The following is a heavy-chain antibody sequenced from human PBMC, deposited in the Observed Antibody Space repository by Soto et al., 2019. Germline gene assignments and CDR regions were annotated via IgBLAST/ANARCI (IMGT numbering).Heavy chain of an antibody. CDR2: IIPIFGTA. Sequence: GASVKVSCKASGGTFSSYAISWVRQAPGQGLEWMGGIIPIFGTANYAQKFQGRVTITADESTSTAYMELSSLRSEDTAVYYCARISGSYSISYYYYGMDVWGQGTTVTVSS. V-gene: IGHV1-69*13. D-gene: IGHD1-26*01. CDR1: GGTFSSYA. CDR3: ARISGSYSISYYYYGMDV. J-gene: IGHJ6*02.